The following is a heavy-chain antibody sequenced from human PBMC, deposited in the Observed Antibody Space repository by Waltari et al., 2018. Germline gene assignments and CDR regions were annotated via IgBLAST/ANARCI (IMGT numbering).Heavy chain of an antibody. J-gene: IGHJ4*02. D-gene: IGHD3-3*01. CDR3: AKGGAGFLEWSYDY. CDR2: MSTSSGST. Sequence: EGQLLESGGGLVQPGGSLRLYCTASGFNFRRYAMSGVRPAPGKGLEWVSSMSTSSGSTYYADAVMGRFTISRDNSKNTVYLQMTSLRAEDTAIYYCAKGGAGFLEWSYDYWGQGSLVTVSS. V-gene: IGHV3-23*01. CDR1: GFNFRRYA.